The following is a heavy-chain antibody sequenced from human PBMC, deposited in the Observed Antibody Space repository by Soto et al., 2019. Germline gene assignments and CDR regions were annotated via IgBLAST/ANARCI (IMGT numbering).Heavy chain of an antibody. CDR3: ARVGPYDSGSYMLRYNWFDP. D-gene: IGHD3-10*01. CDR2: ISVYNGNT. J-gene: IGHJ5*02. V-gene: IGHV1-18*01. CDR1: GYTFTSYG. Sequence: ASVKVSCKASGYTFTSYGISWVRQAPGQGLEWMGWISVYNGNTNYAQKLQGRVTMTTDTSTSTAYMELRSLRSDDTAVYYCARVGPYDSGSYMLRYNWFDPWGQGTLVTVSS.